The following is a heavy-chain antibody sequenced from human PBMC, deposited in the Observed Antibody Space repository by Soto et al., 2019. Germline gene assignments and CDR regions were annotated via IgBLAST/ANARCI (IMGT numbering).Heavy chain of an antibody. CDR1: GGSFSGYY. D-gene: IGHD3-3*01. Sequence: QVQLQQWGAGLLKPSETLSLTCAVYGGSFSGYYWSWIRQPPGKGLEWIGEINHRGSTNYNPSLKSRVTISVDTSKNQFSLKLSSVTAADTAVYYCARGRSEFTIFGVVITHAFDIWGQGTMVTVSS. CDR3: ARGRSEFTIFGVVITHAFDI. J-gene: IGHJ3*02. CDR2: INHRGST. V-gene: IGHV4-34*01.